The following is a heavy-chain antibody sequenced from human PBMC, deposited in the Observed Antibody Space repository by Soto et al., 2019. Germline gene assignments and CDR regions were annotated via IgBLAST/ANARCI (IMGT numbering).Heavy chain of an antibody. V-gene: IGHV3-23*01. D-gene: IGHD3-22*01. CDR3: AKSAYYYDSSGYPYYFDY. Sequence: GGSLRLSCAASGFTFSSYAMSWVRQAPGKGLEWVSAISGSGGSTYYADSVKGRFTISRGNSKNTLYLQMNSLRAEDTAVYYCAKSAYYYDSSGYPYYFDYWGQGTLVTVSS. CDR2: ISGSGGST. CDR1: GFTFSSYA. J-gene: IGHJ4*02.